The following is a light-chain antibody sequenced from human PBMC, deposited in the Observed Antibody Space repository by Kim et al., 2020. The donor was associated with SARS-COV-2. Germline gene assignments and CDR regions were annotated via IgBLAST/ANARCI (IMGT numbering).Light chain of an antibody. V-gene: IGKV1-33*01. CDR1: QGISHY. CDR2: DAS. CDR3: QQYDAVPYT. Sequence: ASVGDRVTSSCQASQGISHYLSWYQQKPGKAPKLLIYDASDSETGAPSRFSGRGSGTDFTLIITSLQSEDVATYYCQQYDAVPYTFGQGTKLEI. J-gene: IGKJ2*01.